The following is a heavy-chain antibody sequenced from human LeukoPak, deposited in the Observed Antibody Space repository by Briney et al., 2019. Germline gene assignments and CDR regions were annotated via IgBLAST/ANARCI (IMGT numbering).Heavy chain of an antibody. Sequence: PSETLSLTCTVSGGSISSYYWSWIRQPPGKELEWIGYFYYGGSTNYNPSLKSRVTISVDTSKNQFSLKLSSVTAADTAVYYCARLTVGVNYYFDYWGQGTLVTVSS. CDR1: GGSISSYY. D-gene: IGHD1-26*01. CDR3: ARLTVGVNYYFDY. CDR2: FYYGGST. V-gene: IGHV4-59*08. J-gene: IGHJ4*02.